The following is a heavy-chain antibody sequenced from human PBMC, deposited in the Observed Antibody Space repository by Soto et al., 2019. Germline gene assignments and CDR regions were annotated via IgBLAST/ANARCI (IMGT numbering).Heavy chain of an antibody. J-gene: IGHJ5*02. CDR1: GGSFSGYY. CDR3: ARFWGYCSGGRCYLFDP. CDR2: INHSGST. V-gene: IGHV4-34*01. Sequence: QVQLQQWGAGLLKPSETLSLTCAVYGGSFSGYYWSWIRQPPGKVLEWIGEINHSGSTNYNPSLKSQATISVDTSKNQFSLKLSSVTAADTAVYYCARFWGYCSGGRCYLFDPWGQGTLVTVSS. D-gene: IGHD2-15*01.